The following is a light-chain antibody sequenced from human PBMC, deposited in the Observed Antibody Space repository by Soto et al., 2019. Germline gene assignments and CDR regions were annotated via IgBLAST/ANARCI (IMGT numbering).Light chain of an antibody. Sequence: EIVLTQSPGILSLSPGERASLSCGASQSISSSFLAWYQQKPGQAPRLLIYGASSRATGIPDRFSGSGSGTEFTLTINSLQSEDFAVYYCQQYNNWPRTFGQGTKVDIK. V-gene: IGKV3D-15*01. CDR1: QSISSS. J-gene: IGKJ1*01. CDR2: GAS. CDR3: QQYNNWPRT.